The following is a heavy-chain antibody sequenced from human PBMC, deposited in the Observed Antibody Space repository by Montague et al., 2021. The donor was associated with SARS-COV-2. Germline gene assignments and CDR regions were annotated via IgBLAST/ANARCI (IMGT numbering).Heavy chain of an antibody. V-gene: IGHV6-1*01. CDR2: TYYRSKWYN. CDR3: ARIPVGSKYYFDF. D-gene: IGHD2-2*01. Sequence: CAISGDSVSRNSAAWNWIRQSPSRGLEWLGRTYYRSKWYNDYAESVKSQITIDPDTSKHQFSLHLNSVTPEDTAVYYCARIPVGSKYYFDFWGQGTLVTVSS. J-gene: IGHJ4*02. CDR1: GDSVSRNSAA.